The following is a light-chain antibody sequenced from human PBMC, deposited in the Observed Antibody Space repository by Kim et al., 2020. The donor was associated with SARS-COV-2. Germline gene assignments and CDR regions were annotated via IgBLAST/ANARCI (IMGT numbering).Light chain of an antibody. CDR2: LNSCGSH. J-gene: IGLJ3*02. CDR3: RPWGTGIG. V-gene: IGLV4-69*01. Sequence: GDSVKLPCNLSSGHSSYDSAWHQQQPAKGPEYLMTLNSCGSHSKEYGIPELFSGSSSGAEHYHTKSCLQSGDGADNYCRPWGTGIGFGGGTQLTVL. CDR1: SGHSSYD.